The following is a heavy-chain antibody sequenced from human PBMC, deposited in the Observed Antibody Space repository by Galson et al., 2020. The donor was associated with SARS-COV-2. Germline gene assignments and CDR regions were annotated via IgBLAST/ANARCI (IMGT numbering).Heavy chain of an antibody. J-gene: IGHJ5*02. D-gene: IGHD6-6*01. CDR1: GFTFDDYA. CDR3: AKDSQAIVPRPRWFDP. V-gene: IGHV3-9*01. CDR2: INWHGGSI. Sequence: GGSLRLSCAASGFTFDDYAMHWVRPAPGKGLAWVSGINWHGGSIAYATSVQGRFTISRDNAKNSLYLQMNSLRAEDTAFYYCAKDSQAIVPRPRWFDPWGQGTLVTVSS.